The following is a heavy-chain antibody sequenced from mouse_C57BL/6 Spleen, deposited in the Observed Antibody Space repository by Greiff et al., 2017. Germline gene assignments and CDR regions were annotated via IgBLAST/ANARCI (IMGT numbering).Heavy chain of an antibody. J-gene: IGHJ1*03. CDR1: GYTFTSYW. CDR2: IHPNSGST. V-gene: IGHV1-64*01. Sequence: VQLQQPGAELVKPGASVKLSCKASGYTFTSYWMHWVKQRPGQGLEWIGMIHPNSGSTNYNEKFKSKATLTVDKSSSTAYMQLSSLTSEDSAVYYCARGGPTVVATYWYFDVWGTGTTVTVSS. CDR3: ARGGPTVVATYWYFDV. D-gene: IGHD1-1*01.